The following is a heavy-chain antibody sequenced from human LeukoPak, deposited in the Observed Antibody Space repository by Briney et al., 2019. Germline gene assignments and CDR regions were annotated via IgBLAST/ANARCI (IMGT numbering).Heavy chain of an antibody. J-gene: IGHJ5*02. D-gene: IGHD3-10*01. CDR2: IYTSGST. V-gene: IGHV4-61*02. Sequence: ESSETLSLTCTVSRGSVSSGSYYWSWIRQPAGKGLEWIGRIYTSGSTNYNPSLKSRVTISVDTSKNQFSLKLSSVTAADTAVYYCARLRGVTSSFDPWGQGTLVTVSS. CDR1: RGSVSSGSYY. CDR3: ARLRGVTSSFDP.